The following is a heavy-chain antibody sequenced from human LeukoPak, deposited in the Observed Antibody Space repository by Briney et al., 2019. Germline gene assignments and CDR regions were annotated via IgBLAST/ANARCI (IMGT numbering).Heavy chain of an antibody. CDR2: IYHSGST. D-gene: IGHD6-13*01. CDR3: ARVGTYSSSWYYDY. CDR1: GYSISSGYY. V-gene: IGHV4-38-2*02. Sequence: PSETLSLTCTVSGYSISSGYYWGWIRQPPGKGLEWIGSIYHSGSTYYNPSLKSRVTISVDTSKNQFSLKLSSVTAADTAVYYCARVGTYSSSWYYDYWGQGTLVTVSS. J-gene: IGHJ4*02.